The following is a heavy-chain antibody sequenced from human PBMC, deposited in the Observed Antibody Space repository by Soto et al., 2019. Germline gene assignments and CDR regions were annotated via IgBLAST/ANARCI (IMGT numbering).Heavy chain of an antibody. D-gene: IGHD2-15*01. CDR1: GLTFSSYA. V-gene: IGHV3-64*01. CDR2: ISSNGGST. CDR3: ARDLDCSGGSCENDAFDI. Sequence: HPGGSPRLSCAASGLTFSSYAMHWVRQAPGKGLEYVSAISSNGGSTYYANSVKSRFTISRDNSKNTLYLQMGSLRAEDMAVYYCARDLDCSGGSCENDAFDIWGQGTMVT. J-gene: IGHJ3*02.